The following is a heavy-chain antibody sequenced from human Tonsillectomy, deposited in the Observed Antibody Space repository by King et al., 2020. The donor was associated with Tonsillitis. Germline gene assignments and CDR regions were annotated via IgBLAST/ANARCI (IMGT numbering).Heavy chain of an antibody. CDR1: GGSISSGDYY. CDR2: IYYSGST. J-gene: IGHJ4*02. CDR3: ARETPYDFWSGYYALDY. Sequence: VQLQESGPGLVKPSQTLSLTCTVSGGSISSGDYYWSWIRQPPGKGLVWIGDIYYSGSTYYNPSLKSRVTISVDTSKNQFSLKLSSVTAADTAVYYCARETPYDFWSGYYALDYWGQGTLVTVSS. D-gene: IGHD3-3*01. V-gene: IGHV4-30-4*01.